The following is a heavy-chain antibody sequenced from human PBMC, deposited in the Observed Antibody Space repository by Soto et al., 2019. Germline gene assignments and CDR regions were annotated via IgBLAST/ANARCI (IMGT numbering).Heavy chain of an antibody. D-gene: IGHD6-19*01. CDR2: IYYTGST. CDR3: ARGSSGWDY. V-gene: IGHV4-59*01. CDR1: GSSISSYY. Sequence: QVQLQESGPGLVKSSETLSLTCTVSGSSISSYYWTWIRQPPGKGLEWIGYIYYTGSTNYKPSLKSRVTISVDTSKNQFSLKLSSVTAADTAVYYCARGSSGWDYWGQGTLVTVSS. J-gene: IGHJ4*02.